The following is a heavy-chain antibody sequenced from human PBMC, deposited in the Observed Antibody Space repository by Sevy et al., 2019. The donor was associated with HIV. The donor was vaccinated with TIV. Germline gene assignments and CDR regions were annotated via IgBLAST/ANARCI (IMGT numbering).Heavy chain of an antibody. V-gene: IGHV1-69*13. Sequence: ASVKVSCKASGGTFSSYAISWVRQAHGQGLEWMGGIIPIFGTANYAQKFQGRVTITADESTSTAYMELGSLRSEDTAVYYCASQGWDRRQLVRDYYYGMDVWGQGTTVTVSS. CDR1: GGTFSSYA. CDR3: ASQGWDRRQLVRDYYYGMDV. D-gene: IGHD6-13*01. CDR2: IIPIFGTA. J-gene: IGHJ6*02.